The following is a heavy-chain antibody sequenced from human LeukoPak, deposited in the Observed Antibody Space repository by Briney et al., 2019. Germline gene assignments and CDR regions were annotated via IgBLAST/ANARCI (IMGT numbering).Heavy chain of an antibody. J-gene: IGHJ4*02. V-gene: IGHV3-23*01. CDR2: ISDSSTNT. Sequence: GGSLRLSCAASGFTFSSYAMSWVRQAPGKGLECLSVISDSSTNTYYADSVKGRVTISRDNSKNTLYLQMNSLRAEDTAVYYCAKDRVGATAMGALHYWGQGTLVTVSS. D-gene: IGHD1-26*01. CDR3: AKDRVGATAMGALHY. CDR1: GFTFSSYA.